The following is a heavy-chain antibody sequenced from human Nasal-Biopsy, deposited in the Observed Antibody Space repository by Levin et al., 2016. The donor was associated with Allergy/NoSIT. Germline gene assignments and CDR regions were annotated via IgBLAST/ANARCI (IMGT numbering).Heavy chain of an antibody. V-gene: IGHV5-10-1*01. Sequence: GGSLRLSCEGSGYNFATHWITWVRQAPGKGLEWMGMIDPTDSYTKYSPSFQGHVTFSSDKSINTAYLQLRILRASDNAMYYCARHCRSDGYISNWDAFDIWGQGTVVTVSS. J-gene: IGHJ3*02. CDR1: GYNFATHW. CDR2: IDPTDSYT. D-gene: IGHD6-13*01. CDR3: ARHCRSDGYISNWDAFDI.